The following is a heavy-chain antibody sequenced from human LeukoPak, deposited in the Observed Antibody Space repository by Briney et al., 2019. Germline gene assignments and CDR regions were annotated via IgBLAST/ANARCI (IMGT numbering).Heavy chain of an antibody. CDR2: INACNGNT. Sequence: ASVKVSCKGSVYTFTSYAMHWVRQAPGQRLEWMGWINACNGNTKYSQEFQGRVTITRDTSASTAYMELSSLRSEDMAVYYCARSPRNYYDILAGSAAFFDYWGQGTLVTVSS. V-gene: IGHV1-3*03. D-gene: IGHD3-9*01. CDR1: VYTFTSYA. J-gene: IGHJ4*02. CDR3: ARSPRNYYDILAGSAAFFDY.